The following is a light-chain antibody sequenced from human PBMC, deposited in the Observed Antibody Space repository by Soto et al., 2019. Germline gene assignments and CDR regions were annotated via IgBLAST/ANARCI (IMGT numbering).Light chain of an antibody. CDR3: QQYNKWPLT. J-gene: IGKJ1*01. CDR1: QSVRST. V-gene: IGKV3-15*01. CDR2: GAS. Sequence: EILLTHSPVRLSLSPGDRATLSCRASQSVRSTYLAWYQHKPGQAPRLLIYGASTRATGIPVRFSGSASGTEFTLTICSLQSEDFTVYYCQQYNKWPLTFGQGTMV.